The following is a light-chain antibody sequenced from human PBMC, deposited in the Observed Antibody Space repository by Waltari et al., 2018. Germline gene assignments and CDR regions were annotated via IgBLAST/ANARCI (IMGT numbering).Light chain of an antibody. V-gene: IGKV3-20*01. J-gene: IGKJ2*01. CDR3: LQYHSYSK. CDR2: GAS. Sequence: EIVLTQSPGTLTLSPGGRATLSCRAIQSVTSNYLAWYQQKPGQAPRLIMFGASTRATGIPDRCSGSGSWTDFTLTISRLEPDDSATYYCLQYHSYSKFGQGTKLEIK. CDR1: QSVTSNY.